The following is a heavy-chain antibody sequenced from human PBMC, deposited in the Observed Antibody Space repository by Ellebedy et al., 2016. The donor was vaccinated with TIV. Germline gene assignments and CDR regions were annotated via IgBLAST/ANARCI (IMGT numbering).Heavy chain of an antibody. CDR2: INPSGDSA. D-gene: IGHD6-6*01. V-gene: IGHV1-46*01. CDR3: ARDSSPPLDY. CDR1: GYTFTSYY. J-gene: IGHJ4*02. Sequence: ASVKVSXXASGYTFTSYYMHWVRQAPGQGLEWMGIINPSGDSATYAQKFQGRVTMTRDTSTSTVYMELRSLRSEDTAVYYCARDSSPPLDYWGQGTLVTVSS.